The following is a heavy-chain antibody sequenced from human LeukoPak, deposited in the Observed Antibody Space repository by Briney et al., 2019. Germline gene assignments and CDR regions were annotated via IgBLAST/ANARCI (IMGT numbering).Heavy chain of an antibody. V-gene: IGHV3-23*01. CDR2: ISGSGGST. J-gene: IGHJ3*02. Sequence: PGGSLRLSCAASGFTVSSNYMSWVRQAPGKGLEWVSAISGSGGSTYYADSVKGRFTISRDNSKNTLYLQMNSLRAEDTAVYYCAKSWNYYDSSGDDALDIWGQGTMVTVSS. CDR1: GFTVSSNY. CDR3: AKSWNYYDSSGDDALDI. D-gene: IGHD3-22*01.